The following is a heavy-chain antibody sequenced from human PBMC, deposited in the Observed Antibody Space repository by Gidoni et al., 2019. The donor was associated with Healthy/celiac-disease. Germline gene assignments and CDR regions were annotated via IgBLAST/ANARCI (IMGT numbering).Heavy chain of an antibody. CDR1: GGSFSGYY. V-gene: IGHV4-34*01. Sequence: QVQLQQWGAGLLKPSETLSLTCAVYGGSFSGYYWSWIRQPPGKGLEWIGEINHSGSTNYNPSLKSRVTISVDTSKNQFSLKLSSVTAADTAVYYCARGRRDNGSPSRKPYYYYGMDVWGQGTTVTVSS. CDR2: INHSGST. D-gene: IGHD1-20*01. J-gene: IGHJ6*02. CDR3: ARGRRDNGSPSRKPYYYYGMDV.